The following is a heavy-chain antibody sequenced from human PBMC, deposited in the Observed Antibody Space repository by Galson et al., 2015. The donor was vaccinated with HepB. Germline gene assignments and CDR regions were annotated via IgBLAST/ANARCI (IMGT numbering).Heavy chain of an antibody. CDR1: GYTFTSFD. V-gene: IGHV1-8*02. CDR2: MKPSTGDT. Sequence: SVKVSCKASGYTFTSFDSNWVRQATGKGLEWMGWMKPSTGDTGYARESQGRVTMTRNTSISKAYMELNSLRSEDTAVYVCARGVTMIQGTIYDAFDIWGQGTKVTVSA. J-gene: IGHJ3*02. D-gene: IGHD3-22*01. CDR3: ARGVTMIQGTIYDAFDI.